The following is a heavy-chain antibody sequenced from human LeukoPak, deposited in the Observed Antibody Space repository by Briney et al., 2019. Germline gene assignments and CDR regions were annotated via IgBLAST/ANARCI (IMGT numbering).Heavy chain of an antibody. V-gene: IGHV4-39*01. CDR3: ARGLYTYNVRYFDN. CDR1: GGSVSSSRYY. Sequence: PSETLSLTCPVSGGSVSSSRYYWGWIRQPPGKGLEWIGSIYYTGSTYYKPSLKSRVTISVDASKNQISLKLSSVTAADTAVYYCARGLYTYNVRYFDNWGQGTLVTVSS. J-gene: IGHJ4*02. D-gene: IGHD2-2*02. CDR2: IYYTGST.